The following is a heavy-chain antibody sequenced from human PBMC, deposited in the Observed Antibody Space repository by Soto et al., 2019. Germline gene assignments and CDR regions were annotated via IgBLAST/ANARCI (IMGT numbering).Heavy chain of an antibody. CDR1: GFTFSSYG. D-gene: IGHD1-26*01. CDR2: ISYDGSNK. Sequence: GGSLRLSCAASGFTFSSYGMHWVRQAPGKGLEWVAVISYDGSNKYYADYVKGRFTISRDNSKNTLYLQMNSLRAEDTDVYYCAKDLGSSTPLLSMYSGSYLYFDYWGQGTLVTVSS. CDR3: AKDLGSSTPLLSMYSGSYLYFDY. J-gene: IGHJ4*02. V-gene: IGHV3-30*18.